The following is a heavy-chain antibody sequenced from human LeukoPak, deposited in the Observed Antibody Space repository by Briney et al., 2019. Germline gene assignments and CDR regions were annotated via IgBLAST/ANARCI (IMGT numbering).Heavy chain of an antibody. CDR2: ISGSGGST. Sequence: GGSLRLSCAASGFTFSTDAMSWVRQAPGKGLEWVSAISGSGGSTYYADSVKGRFTISRDNSKNTLYLQMNSLRGEDTAVYYCAKASTMTTAGYFDYWGQGTLVTVS. V-gene: IGHV3-23*01. J-gene: IGHJ4*02. CDR3: AKASTMTTAGYFDY. D-gene: IGHD4-17*01. CDR1: GFTFSTDA.